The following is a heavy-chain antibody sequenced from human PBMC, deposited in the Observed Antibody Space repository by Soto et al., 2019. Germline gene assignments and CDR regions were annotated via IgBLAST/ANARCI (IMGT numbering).Heavy chain of an antibody. CDR3: ARFMVNYYGSGIGMDV. D-gene: IGHD3-10*01. V-gene: IGHV1-18*04. J-gene: IGHJ6*02. CDR2: ISAYNGNT. Sequence: GASVNVSCKASGYTFTSYGISWVRQAPGQGLEWMGWISAYNGNTNYAQKLQGRVTMTTDTSTSTAYMELRSLRSDDTAVYYCARFMVNYYGSGIGMDVWGQGTTVTVSS. CDR1: GYTFTSYG.